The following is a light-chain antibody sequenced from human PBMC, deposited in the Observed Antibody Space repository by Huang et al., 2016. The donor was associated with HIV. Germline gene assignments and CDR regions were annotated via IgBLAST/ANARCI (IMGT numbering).Light chain of an antibody. CDR3: HHYGGSSYT. V-gene: IGKV3-20*01. J-gene: IGKJ2*01. Sequence: EIVLTQSPDTLSLSPGEGATLSCRASQSVSSNSLAWYQQKPGQAPRLLTYAASCRATVIPDRFSGSGSGTDFILTISRLEPEYFALYYCHHYGGSSYTFGQGTKLEIK. CDR1: QSVSSNS. CDR2: AAS.